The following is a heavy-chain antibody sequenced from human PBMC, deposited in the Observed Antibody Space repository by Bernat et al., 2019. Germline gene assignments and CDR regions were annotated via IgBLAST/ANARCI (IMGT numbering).Heavy chain of an antibody. V-gene: IGHV1-3*01. CDR1: GYTFTSYA. CDR2: INAGNGNT. J-gene: IGHJ4*02. Sequence: QVQLVQSGAEVKKPGASVKVSCKASGYTFTSYAMHLVRQAPGQRLEWMGWINAGNGNTKYSQKFPGRVTITRETSASTAYMELSSLRSEDTAVYYCARTVAGSRGADYWGQGTLVTVSS. D-gene: IGHD6-19*01. CDR3: ARTVAGSRGADY.